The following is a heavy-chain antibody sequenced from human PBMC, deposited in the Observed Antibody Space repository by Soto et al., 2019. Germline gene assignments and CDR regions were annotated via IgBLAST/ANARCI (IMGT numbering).Heavy chain of an antibody. CDR2: IYYSGST. Sequence: SETLSLTCTVSGGSISSSSYYWGWIRQPPGKGLEWIGSIYYSGSTYYNPSLKSRVTISVDTSKNQFSLKLSSVTAADTAVYYCARSGKETDYYGSGSYYPYWGQGTLVTVSS. D-gene: IGHD3-10*01. V-gene: IGHV4-39*01. CDR3: ARSGKETDYYGSGSYYPY. J-gene: IGHJ4*02. CDR1: GGSISSSSYY.